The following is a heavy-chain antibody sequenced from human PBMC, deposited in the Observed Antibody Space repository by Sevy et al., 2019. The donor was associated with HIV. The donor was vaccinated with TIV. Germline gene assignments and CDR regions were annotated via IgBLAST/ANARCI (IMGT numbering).Heavy chain of an antibody. V-gene: IGHV1-2*02. CDR1: GYTFTGYF. CDR3: AKVAVGRRGASSGRQRGWFDP. Sequence: ASVKVSCKAPGYTFTGYFIHWVRQAPGQGLEWMGWIKPSSGDTKYAQKFQGRVTMTRDTSISAAYMEMSSLRSDDTAVYYCAKVAVGRRGASSGRQRGWFDPWGQGTLVTVSS. J-gene: IGHJ5*02. D-gene: IGHD6-6*01. CDR2: IKPSSGDT.